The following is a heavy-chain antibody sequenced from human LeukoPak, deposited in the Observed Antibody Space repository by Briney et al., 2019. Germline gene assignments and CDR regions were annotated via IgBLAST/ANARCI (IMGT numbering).Heavy chain of an antibody. D-gene: IGHD3-22*01. J-gene: IGHJ4*02. Sequence: SETLSLTCTVSGYSISSGYYWGWIRQPPGKGLEWIGSIYYSGSTYYNPSLKSRVTISVDTSKNHFSLELSSVTAADTAVYYCARDAYYYDSGGYYRFDYWGQGTLVTVSS. CDR1: GYSISSGYY. CDR2: IYYSGST. CDR3: ARDAYYYDSGGYYRFDY. V-gene: IGHV4-38-2*02.